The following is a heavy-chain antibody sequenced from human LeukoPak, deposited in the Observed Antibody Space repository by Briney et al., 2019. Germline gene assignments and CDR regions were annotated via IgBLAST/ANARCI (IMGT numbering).Heavy chain of an antibody. D-gene: IGHD3-10*01. CDR2: ISGSGGGT. CDR1: GFTFSSSA. J-gene: IGHJ4*02. Sequence: GGSLRLSCAASGFTFSSSAMSWVRQPPGKGLAWVSTISGSGGGTYYADSVKGRFTISRDNSKNTLYLQMNSLRAEDTAVFYCGKLFYSSGMYHFDYWGQGTLVTVSS. V-gene: IGHV3-23*01. CDR3: GKLFYSSGMYHFDY.